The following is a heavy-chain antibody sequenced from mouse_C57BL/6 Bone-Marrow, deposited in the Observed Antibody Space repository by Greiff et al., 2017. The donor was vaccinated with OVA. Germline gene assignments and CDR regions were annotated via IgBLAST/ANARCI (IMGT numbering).Heavy chain of an antibody. CDR2: IWSDGST. V-gene: IGHV2-6*03. D-gene: IGHD2-3*01. Sequence: QVQLKESGPGLVAPSQSLSITCTVSGFSLTSYGVHWVRQPPGKGLEWLVVIWSDGSTTYNSALKSRLSISKDNSKSQVFLKMNSLQTDDTARYYGARGFYDGYYYFDYWGQGTTLTVSS. CDR3: ARGFYDGYYYFDY. CDR1: GFSLTSYG. J-gene: IGHJ2*01.